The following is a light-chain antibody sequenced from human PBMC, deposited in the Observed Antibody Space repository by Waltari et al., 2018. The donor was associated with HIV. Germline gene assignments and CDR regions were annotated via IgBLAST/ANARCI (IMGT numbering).Light chain of an antibody. CDR2: AAS. J-gene: IGKJ4*01. V-gene: IGKV1-27*01. CDR3: QKFNSAPLT. CDR1: QGSSNF. Sequence: DIQMTQSPSSLSAYVGDRVTITCRASQGSSNFLTWYQHKPGNVPKLLIYAASTLQSGVPSRFSGSGSGTDFTLTITNLQPEDIGTYYCQKFNSAPLTFGGGTKVEIK.